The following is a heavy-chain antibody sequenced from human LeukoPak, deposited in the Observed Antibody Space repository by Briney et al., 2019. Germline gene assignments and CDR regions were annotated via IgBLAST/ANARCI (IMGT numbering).Heavy chain of an antibody. CDR3: ARDSSGWYHWFDP. CDR2: MNPNNGNT. J-gene: IGHJ5*02. V-gene: IGHV1-8*01. Sequence: ASVKVSCKASGYTFTSYDIQWVRQATGQGLEWMGWMNPNNGNTGYAQKFQGRVTMTRNTSISTAYMELSSLRSEDTAVYYCARDSSGWYHWFDPWGQGTLVTVPS. D-gene: IGHD6-19*01. CDR1: GYTFTSYD.